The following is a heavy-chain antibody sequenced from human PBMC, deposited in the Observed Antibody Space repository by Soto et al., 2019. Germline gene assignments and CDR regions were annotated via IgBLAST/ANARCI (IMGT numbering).Heavy chain of an antibody. D-gene: IGHD1-26*01. J-gene: IGHJ4*02. CDR2: ISYDGSNK. CDR1: GFTFSSYG. V-gene: IGHV3-30*18. Sequence: QVQLVESGGGVVQPGRSLRLSCAASGFTFSSYGMHWVRQAPGKGLEWVAVISYDGSNKYYADSVKGRFTIYRDNSKNKLYLQMNSLRAEDTAVYYCAKAEYSGSYFDYWGQGTLGTVSS. CDR3: AKAEYSGSYFDY.